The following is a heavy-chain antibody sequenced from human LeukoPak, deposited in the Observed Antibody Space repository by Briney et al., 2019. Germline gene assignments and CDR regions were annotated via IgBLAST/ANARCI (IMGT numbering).Heavy chain of an antibody. V-gene: IGHV4-31*03. Sequence: SETLSLTCTVSGGSISSGGYYWSWIRQHPGKGLEWIGYIYYSGSTYYNPSLKSRVTISVDTSKNQFSLKLSSVTAADTAVYYCATTVGYSGYDDPYYYYMDVWGKGTTVTVSS. D-gene: IGHD5-12*01. CDR1: GGSISSGGYY. J-gene: IGHJ6*03. CDR3: ATTVGYSGYDDPYYYYMDV. CDR2: IYYSGST.